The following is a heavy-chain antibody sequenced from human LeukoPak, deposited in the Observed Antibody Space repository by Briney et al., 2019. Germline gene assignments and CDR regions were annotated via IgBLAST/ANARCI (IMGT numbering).Heavy chain of an antibody. V-gene: IGHV1-2*02. CDR2: INPNSGGT. D-gene: IGHD3-10*01. J-gene: IGHJ4*02. CDR3: ARVVTMVRGVIIAPFDY. CDR1: GYTFTGCY. Sequence: ASVKVSCKASGYTFTGCYMHWVRQAPGQGLEWMGWINPNSGGTNYAQKFQGRVTMTRDTSISTAYMELSRLRSDDTAVYYCARVVTMVRGVIIAPFDYWGQGTLVTVSS.